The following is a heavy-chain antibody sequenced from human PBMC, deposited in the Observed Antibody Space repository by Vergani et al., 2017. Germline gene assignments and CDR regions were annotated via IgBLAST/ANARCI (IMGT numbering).Heavy chain of an antibody. J-gene: IGHJ4*02. Sequence: QVQLVQSGAEVKKPGSSVKVSCKASGYTFTSYDINWVRQATGQGLEWMGGIIPIFGTANYAQKFQGRVTITADESTSTAYMELRSLRSDDTAVYYCARVGGSYSFDYWGQGTLVTVSS. V-gene: IGHV1-69*13. CDR1: GYTFTSYD. CDR3: ARVGGSYSFDY. CDR2: IIPIFGTA. D-gene: IGHD1-26*01.